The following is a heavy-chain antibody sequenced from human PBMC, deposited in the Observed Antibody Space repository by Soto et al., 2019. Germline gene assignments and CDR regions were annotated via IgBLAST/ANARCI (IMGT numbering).Heavy chain of an antibody. CDR1: GYTFTGYY. CDR2: INPNSGGT. D-gene: IGHD3-10*01. J-gene: IGHJ6*02. CDR3: ARDPSTSYGSGSHPEGGMDV. V-gene: IGHV1-2*04. Sequence: ASVKVSCKASGYTFTGYYMHWVRQAPGQGLEWMGWINPNSGGTNYAQKFQGWVTMTRATSIGTAYMELSRLRSDDTAVYYCARDPSTSYGSGSHPEGGMDVWGQGTTVAVSS.